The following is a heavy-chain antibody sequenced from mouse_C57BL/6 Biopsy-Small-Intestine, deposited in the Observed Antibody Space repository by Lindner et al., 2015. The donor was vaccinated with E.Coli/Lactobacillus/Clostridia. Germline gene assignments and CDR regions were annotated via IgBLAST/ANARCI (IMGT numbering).Heavy chain of an antibody. CDR2: IYPRSGNT. D-gene: IGHD1-1*01. Sequence: VQLQESGAELARPGASVKLSCKASGYTFTSYGISWVKQRTGQGLEWIGEIYPRSGNTYYNEKFKGKATLTADKSSSTAYMELRSLTSEDSAVYFCARGDHYCGSVYAMDYWGQGTSVTVPS. CDR3: ARGDHYCGSVYAMDY. J-gene: IGHJ4*01. CDR1: GYTFTSYG. V-gene: IGHV1-81*01.